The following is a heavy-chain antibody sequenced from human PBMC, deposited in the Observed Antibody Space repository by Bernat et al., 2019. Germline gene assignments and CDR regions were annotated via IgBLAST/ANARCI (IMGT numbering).Heavy chain of an antibody. Sequence: EVQLVESGGGLVQPGGSLRLSCAASGFTFSSYWMHWVRQAPGKGLVWVSRINSDGSSTSYADSVKGRFTISRDNAKNTLYLQMNSLRAEDTAVYYCARCGGDCYSRDAFDIWGQWTMVTVSS. CDR3: ARCGGDCYSRDAFDI. CDR2: INSDGSST. J-gene: IGHJ3*02. V-gene: IGHV3-74*01. D-gene: IGHD2-21*01. CDR1: GFTFSSYW.